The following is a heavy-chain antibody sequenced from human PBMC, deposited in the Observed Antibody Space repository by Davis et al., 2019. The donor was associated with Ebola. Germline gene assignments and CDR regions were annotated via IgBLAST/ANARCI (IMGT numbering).Heavy chain of an antibody. Sequence: SLKISCAASGFTFSSYGMHWVRQAPGKGLEWVSGISWNSGSIGYADSVKGRFTISRDNAKNSLYLQMNSLRAEDTALYYCAKEGAAAVLQALDYWGQGTLVTVSS. J-gene: IGHJ4*02. CDR3: AKEGAAAVLQALDY. D-gene: IGHD6-13*01. CDR1: GFTFSSYG. V-gene: IGHV3-9*01. CDR2: ISWNSGSI.